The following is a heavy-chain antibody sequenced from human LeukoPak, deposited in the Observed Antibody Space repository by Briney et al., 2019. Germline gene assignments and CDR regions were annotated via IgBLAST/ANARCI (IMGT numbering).Heavy chain of an antibody. D-gene: IGHD2/OR15-2a*01. CDR2: ISYDGNNK. CDR3: ARGTRLLPFFDY. CDR1: GFTFSSYA. V-gene: IGHV3-30-3*01. J-gene: IGHJ4*02. Sequence: PGGSLRLSCAASGFTFSSYAMYWVRQAPGKGLEWVAVISYDGNNKYYADSVKGRFTISRDNSKNTLYMQMNSLRVEDTAVYYCARGTRLLPFFDYWGQGTLVTVSS.